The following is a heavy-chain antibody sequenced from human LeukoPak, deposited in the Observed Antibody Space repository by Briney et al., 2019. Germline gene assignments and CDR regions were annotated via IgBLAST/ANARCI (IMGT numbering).Heavy chain of an antibody. CDR1: GGSISSSSYY. J-gene: IGHJ3*02. CDR3: ARVRRLAGTVAFDI. CDR2: IYYSGST. Sequence: SETLSLTCTVSGGSISSSSYYWGWIRQPPGKGLEWIGSIYYSGSTYYNPSLKSRVTISVDTSKNQFSLKLSSVTAADTAVYYCARVRRLAGTVAFDIWGQGTMVTFSS. V-gene: IGHV4-39*07. D-gene: IGHD6-19*01.